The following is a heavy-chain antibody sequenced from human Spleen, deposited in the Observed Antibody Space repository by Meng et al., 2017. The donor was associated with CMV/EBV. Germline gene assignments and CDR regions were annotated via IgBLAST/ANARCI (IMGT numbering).Heavy chain of an antibody. CDR3: ARQSIAAREGFDY. D-gene: IGHD6-6*01. V-gene: IGHV4-30-4*08. Sequence: LRLSCTVSGGSINSGNYYWSWIRQPPGKGLEWIGYIYYSGSTYYNPSLKSRVTISVDTSKNQFSLKLSSVTAADTAVYYCARQSIAAREGFDYWGQGTLVTVSS. J-gene: IGHJ4*02. CDR1: GGSINSGNYY. CDR2: IYYSGST.